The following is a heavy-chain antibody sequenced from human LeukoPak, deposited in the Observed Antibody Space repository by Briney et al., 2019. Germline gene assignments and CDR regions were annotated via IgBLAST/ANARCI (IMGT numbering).Heavy chain of an antibody. CDR3: ARANLWFGTRTAGYFDY. D-gene: IGHD3-10*01. V-gene: IGHV4-59*01. J-gene: IGHJ4*02. CDR1: GGSISSYY. Sequence: SETLSLTCTVSGGSISSYYWSWIRQPPGKGLEWIGYIYYSGSTNYNPSLKSRVTISVDTSKNQFSLKLSSVTAADTAVYYCARANLWFGTRTAGYFDYWGQGTLVAVSS. CDR2: IYYSGST.